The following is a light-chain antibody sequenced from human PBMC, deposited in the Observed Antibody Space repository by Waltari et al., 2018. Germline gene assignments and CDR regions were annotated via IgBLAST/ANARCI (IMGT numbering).Light chain of an antibody. CDR2: EVT. CDR1: SSDVGRYNF. Sequence: QSALTQPASVSGSPGQSITISCTGTSSDVGRYNFVSWYQHHPGKAPKLIIYEVTKRPSGVSNRFSGSKSGNTASLTISGLLFEDEADYYCCSYAFHSLVFGGGTKLTVL. V-gene: IGLV2-23*02. J-gene: IGLJ2*01. CDR3: CSYAFHSLV.